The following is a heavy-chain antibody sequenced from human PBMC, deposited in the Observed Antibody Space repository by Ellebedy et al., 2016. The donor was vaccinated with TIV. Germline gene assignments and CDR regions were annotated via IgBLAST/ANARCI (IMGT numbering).Heavy chain of an antibody. CDR1: GYTFTNYG. V-gene: IGHV1-18*01. J-gene: IGHJ4*02. Sequence: AASVKVSCKTAGYTFTNYGISWVRQAPGQGLEWMGWISGYNDDTNYAQKVQGRVTMTTDTSTSTAYMELRSLTSDGTAVYYCVREGKGYMGYDLFDYWGQGTLVSVPS. D-gene: IGHD5-12*01. CDR3: VREGKGYMGYDLFDY. CDR2: ISGYNDDT.